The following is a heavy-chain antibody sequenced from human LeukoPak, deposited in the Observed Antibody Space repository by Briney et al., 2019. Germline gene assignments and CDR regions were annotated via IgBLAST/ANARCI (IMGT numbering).Heavy chain of an antibody. CDR3: ARQRGSSSPSTY. Sequence: SETLSLTCTVSGGSISSYYWSWIRQPPGKGLEWIATISYSGSTYYNPSLKSRVTISVDTSRNQFSLELSSVTAADTAVYYCARQRGSSSPSTYWGQGTLVTVSS. CDR1: GGSISSYY. CDR2: ISYSGST. J-gene: IGHJ4*02. V-gene: IGHV4-59*04. D-gene: IGHD6-13*01.